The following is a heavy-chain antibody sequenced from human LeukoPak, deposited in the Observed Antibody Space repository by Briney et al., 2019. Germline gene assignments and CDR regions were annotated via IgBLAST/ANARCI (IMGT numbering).Heavy chain of an antibody. CDR1: GFTFSDYY. CDR3: ARDPVRDYVWGSYRPDYYFDY. V-gene: IGHV3-11*01. J-gene: IGHJ4*02. Sequence: GGSLRLSCAASGFTFSDYYMSWIRQAPGKGLEWVSYIRSSGSTIYYADSVKGRFTISRDNAKNSLYLKMNSLRAEDTAVYYCARDPVRDYVWGSYRPDYYFDYWGQGTLVTVSS. CDR2: IRSSGSTI. D-gene: IGHD3-16*02.